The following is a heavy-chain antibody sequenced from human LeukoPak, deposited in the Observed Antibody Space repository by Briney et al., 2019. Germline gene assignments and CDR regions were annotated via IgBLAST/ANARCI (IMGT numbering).Heavy chain of an antibody. Sequence: GGSLRLSCAASGFTFSSYAMSWVRQAPGKGLEWVSGISGGGNTTYYTDSVKGRFAIYRDNSRNTLYLQMNSLRAEDTAVYYCAKDRVLYGSGSPFDYWGQGTLVTVSS. CDR3: AKDRVLYGSGSPFDY. CDR2: ISGGGNTT. J-gene: IGHJ4*02. D-gene: IGHD3-10*01. CDR1: GFTFSSYA. V-gene: IGHV3-23*01.